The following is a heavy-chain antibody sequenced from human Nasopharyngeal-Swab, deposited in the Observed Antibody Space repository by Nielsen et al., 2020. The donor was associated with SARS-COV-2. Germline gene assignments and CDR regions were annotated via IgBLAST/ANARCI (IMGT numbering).Heavy chain of an antibody. Sequence: GESLKISCAASGFTFSSYSIHWVRQAPGGGLESVSAISSDGGGAYYGRSVKGRFTISRDKSKNTVDLQMGTLSSEDMAVYYCARATLPSGAYYMDGWGKGTTVTVSS. V-gene: IGHV3-64*01. CDR3: ARATLPSGAYYMDG. J-gene: IGHJ6*03. D-gene: IGHD6-25*01. CDR2: ISSDGGGA. CDR1: GFTFSSYS.